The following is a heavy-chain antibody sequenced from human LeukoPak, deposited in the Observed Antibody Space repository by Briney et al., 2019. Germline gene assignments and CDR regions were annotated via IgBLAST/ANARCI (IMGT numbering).Heavy chain of an antibody. V-gene: IGHV3-20*04. J-gene: IGHJ4*02. CDR3: ARDRGDIRSTDN. Sequence: GGSLRLSCTTSGFSFADYGMNWVRRAPGRGLEWVSGINWNGASKGYADSVQGRFTISRDNAKNSLYLQMNSLRAEDTALYYCARDRGDIRSTDNWGQGTLVTVSS. CDR1: GFSFADYG. CDR2: INWNGASK. D-gene: IGHD4-17*01.